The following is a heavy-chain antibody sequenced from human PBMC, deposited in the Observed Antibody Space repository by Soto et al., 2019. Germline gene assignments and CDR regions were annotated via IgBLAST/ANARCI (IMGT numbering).Heavy chain of an antibody. CDR2: ISYDGSNK. V-gene: IGHV3-30-3*01. CDR1: GFTFSSYA. Sequence: PGGSLRLSCAASGFTFSSYAMHWVRQAPGKGLEWVAVISYDGSNKYYADSVKGRFTISRDNSKNTLYLQMNSLRAEDTAVYYCASLGMGYYYDSSGYTNDYWGQGTLVTVS. CDR3: ASLGMGYYYDSSGYTNDY. J-gene: IGHJ4*02. D-gene: IGHD3-22*01.